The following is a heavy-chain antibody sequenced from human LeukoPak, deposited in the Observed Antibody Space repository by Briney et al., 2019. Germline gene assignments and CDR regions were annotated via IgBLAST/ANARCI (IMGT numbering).Heavy chain of an antibody. J-gene: IGHJ6*02. D-gene: IGHD6-13*01. Sequence: PGGPLRLSCAASGFTFSSYSMNWVRQAPGKGLVWVSRMNSDESSTAYADSVKGRFTISRDNAKNTLYLQMNSLRAEDTAVYYCARGSSSWRNGMDVWGQGTTVTVS. CDR2: MNSDESST. CDR1: GFTFSSYS. V-gene: IGHV3-74*01. CDR3: ARGSSSWRNGMDV.